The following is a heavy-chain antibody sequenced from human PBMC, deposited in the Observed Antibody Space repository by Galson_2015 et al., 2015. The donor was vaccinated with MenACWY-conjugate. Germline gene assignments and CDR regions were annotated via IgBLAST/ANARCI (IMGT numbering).Heavy chain of an antibody. V-gene: IGHV3-74*01. Sequence: SLRLSCAASGFTFNQYWMHWVRQAPGQGLVWVSRISPDGSVTNYADSVKGRFTLSRDNAKNTQYLQMNSLRGDDTAVYYCTRGEDGYGPFDPWGQGTLVTVSS. CDR3: TRGEDGYGPFDP. D-gene: IGHD5-24*01. J-gene: IGHJ5*02. CDR1: GFTFNQYW. CDR2: ISPDGSVT.